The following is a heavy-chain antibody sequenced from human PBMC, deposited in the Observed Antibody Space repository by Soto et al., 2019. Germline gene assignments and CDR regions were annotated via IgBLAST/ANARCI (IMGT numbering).Heavy chain of an antibody. Sequence: ASVKVSCKASGGTFSSYTISWVRQAPGQGLEWMGRIIPILGIANYAQKFQVRVKITADKSTSTAYMELSSLRSEDTAVYYCARGAWRTGYYHFDYWGQGTLVTVSS. CDR3: ARGAWRTGYYHFDY. CDR1: GGTFSSYT. V-gene: IGHV1-69*02. CDR2: IIPILGIA. D-gene: IGHD3-9*01. J-gene: IGHJ4*02.